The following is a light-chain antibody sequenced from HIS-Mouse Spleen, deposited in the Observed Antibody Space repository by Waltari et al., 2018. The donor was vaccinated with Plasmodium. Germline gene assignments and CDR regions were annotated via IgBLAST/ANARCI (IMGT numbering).Light chain of an antibody. V-gene: IGLV2-11*01. CDR1: SSDVGGYNY. CDR3: CSYAGSYTLV. CDR2: DVS. Sequence: QSALTQPRSVSGSPGQSVTISCTGTSSDVGGYNYVSWYQQHPGKAPKPMIYDVSKRPPGVPDRFSGSKSGNTASLTISGLQAEDEADYYCCSYAGSYTLVFGGGTKLTVL. J-gene: IGLJ2*01.